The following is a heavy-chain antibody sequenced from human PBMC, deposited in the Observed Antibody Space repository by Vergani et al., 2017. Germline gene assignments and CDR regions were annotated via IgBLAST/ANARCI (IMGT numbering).Heavy chain of an antibody. CDR2: TWYDGNNK. D-gene: IGHD1-14*01. CDR3: ARDLRLLYNRFDP. J-gene: IGHJ5*02. CDR1: GFTFNQYG. V-gene: IGHV3-33*01. Sequence: QVQLVESGGGVVQPGRSLRLSCAASGFTFNQYGMHWVRQDPGKGLEWVAVTWYDGNNKQYADSVKGRFTISRDNSKSTMYLQMNSLRDEDTGVYYGARDLRLLYNRFDPWGQGTLVTVSS.